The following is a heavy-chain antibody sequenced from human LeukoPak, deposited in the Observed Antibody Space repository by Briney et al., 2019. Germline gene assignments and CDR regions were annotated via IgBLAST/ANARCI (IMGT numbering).Heavy chain of an antibody. Sequence: PSETLSLTCSVSSGSIISNNDYWGWIRQPPGKGMEWIATIHYRGRTYYNPSLKSRGTISVDTSQNQFSLKLTSVTAADTAVYYCARHIQLAFRVSRLGWFDPWGQGTLVTVSS. J-gene: IGHJ5*02. CDR2: IHYRGRT. V-gene: IGHV4-39*01. CDR3: ARHIQLAFRVSRLGWFDP. CDR1: SGSIISNNDY. D-gene: IGHD5-18*01.